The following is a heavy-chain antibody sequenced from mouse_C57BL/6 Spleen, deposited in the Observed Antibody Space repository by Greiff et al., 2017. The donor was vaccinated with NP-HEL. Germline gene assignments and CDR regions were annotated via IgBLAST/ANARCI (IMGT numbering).Heavy chain of an antibody. D-gene: IGHD1-1*01. CDR2: INPNYGTT. CDR3: AREVPLYGSSPHWYFDV. Sequence: EVKLMESGPELVKPGASVKISCKASGYSFTDYNMNWVKQSNGKSLEWIGVINPNYGTTSYNQKFKGKATLTVDQSSSTAYMQLNSLTSEDSAVYYCAREVPLYGSSPHWYFDVWGTGTTVTVSS. CDR1: GYSFTDYN. V-gene: IGHV1-39*01. J-gene: IGHJ1*03.